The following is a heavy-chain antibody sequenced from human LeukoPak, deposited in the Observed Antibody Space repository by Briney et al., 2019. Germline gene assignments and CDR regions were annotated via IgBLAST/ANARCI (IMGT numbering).Heavy chain of an antibody. CDR2: ISGSGGST. D-gene: IGHD3-10*01. V-gene: IGHV3-23*01. Sequence: GGSLRLSWAASGFTFSSYAMSWVRQAPGKGLEWVSAISGSGGSTYYADSVKGRFTISRDNSKNTLYLQMNSLRAEDTAVYYCAKDFRLLWFGELFESGCFDYWGQGTLVTVSS. CDR3: AKDFRLLWFGELFESGCFDY. CDR1: GFTFSSYA. J-gene: IGHJ4*02.